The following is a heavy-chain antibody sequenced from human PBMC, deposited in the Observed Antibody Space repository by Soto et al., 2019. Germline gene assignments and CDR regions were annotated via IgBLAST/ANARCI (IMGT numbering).Heavy chain of an antibody. Sequence: GSLRLSCAASGFTFSSYGMHWVRQAPGKGLEWVAVISYDGSNKYYADSVKGRFTISRDNSKNTLYLQMNSLRAEDTAVYYCAKDKWLVFSASNYGMDVWGQGTTVTVSS. D-gene: IGHD6-19*01. J-gene: IGHJ6*02. CDR2: ISYDGSNK. V-gene: IGHV3-30*18. CDR3: AKDKWLVFSASNYGMDV. CDR1: GFTFSSYG.